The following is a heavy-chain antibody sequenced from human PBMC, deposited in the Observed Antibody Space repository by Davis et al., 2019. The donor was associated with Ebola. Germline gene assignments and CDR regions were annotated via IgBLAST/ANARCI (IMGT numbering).Heavy chain of an antibody. D-gene: IGHD6-19*01. CDR3: ARDIGYSDGWPDYYYYGMDV. V-gene: IGHV3-30*04. CDR2: VSYDGRHK. Sequence: GESLKISCAASGFTFSSFAMHWVRQAPGKGLEWVAVVSYDGRHKYYADSVKGRFTISRDNSKNTLNLQMNSLRADDTAVYYCARDIGYSDGWPDYYYYGMDVWGQGTTVTVSS. CDR1: GFTFSSFA. J-gene: IGHJ6*02.